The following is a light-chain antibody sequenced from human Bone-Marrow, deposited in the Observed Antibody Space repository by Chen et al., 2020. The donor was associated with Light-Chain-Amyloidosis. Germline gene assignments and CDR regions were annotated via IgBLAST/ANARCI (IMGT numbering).Light chain of an antibody. Sequence: EIVLTQSPGTLSLSPGEGANLSCRASQTISSNYLTWYQQKFGQAPWLLIYGSSSRATGIPDRFTGSGSGTDFTLTINRLEPEDFAMYYCQQYGTSPLTVGGGTKVEIK. J-gene: IGKJ4*01. V-gene: IGKV3-20*01. CDR2: GSS. CDR1: QTISSNY. CDR3: QQYGTSPLT.